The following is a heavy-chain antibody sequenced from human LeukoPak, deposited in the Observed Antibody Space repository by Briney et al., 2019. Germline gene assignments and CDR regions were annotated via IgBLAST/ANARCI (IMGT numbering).Heavy chain of an antibody. CDR3: AKERFGTGYSYYYYKGMDV. CDR2: ISDDGSQK. CDR1: GFTFGAYA. Sequence: PGGSLTLSCAASGFTFGAYAMDWVRQAPGKGLEWVAVISDDGSQKYYADSVKGRFTISRDNSEKTVFLHMNSLRTEDTAVYYCAKERFGTGYSYYYYKGMDVWGLGTTVTVSS. D-gene: IGHD3/OR15-3a*01. J-gene: IGHJ6*02. V-gene: IGHV3-30*18.